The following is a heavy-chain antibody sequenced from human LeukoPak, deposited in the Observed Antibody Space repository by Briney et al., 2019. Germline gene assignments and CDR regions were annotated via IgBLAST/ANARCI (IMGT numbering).Heavy chain of an antibody. CDR2: IYHTGNT. CDR3: ARTSMVRAPGRGLYNWFDP. V-gene: IGHV4-30-2*01. J-gene: IGHJ5*02. D-gene: IGHD3-10*01. CDR1: GASITSGDYS. Sequence: PSETLSLTCTVSGASITSGDYSWNWMRQPPGKDLQWIGYIYHTGNTYLNPSLKSRVTISVDRSKNQFSLKLSSVTAADTAVYYCARTSMVRAPGRGLYNWFDPWGQGTLVTVSS.